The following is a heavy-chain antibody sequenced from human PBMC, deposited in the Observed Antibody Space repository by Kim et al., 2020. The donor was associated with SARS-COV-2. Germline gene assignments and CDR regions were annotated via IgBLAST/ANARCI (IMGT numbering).Heavy chain of an antibody. CDR3: ARVPYYYDSSGYYSYFHFDY. CDR2: IYYSGST. V-gene: IGHV4-59*01. J-gene: IGHJ4*02. Sequence: SETLSLTCTVSGGSISSYYWSWIRQPPGKGLEWIGYIYYSGSTNYNPSLKSRVTISVDTSKNQFSLKLSSVTAADTAVYYCARVPYYYDSSGYYSYFHFDYWGQGTLVTVSS. CDR1: GGSISSYY. D-gene: IGHD3-22*01.